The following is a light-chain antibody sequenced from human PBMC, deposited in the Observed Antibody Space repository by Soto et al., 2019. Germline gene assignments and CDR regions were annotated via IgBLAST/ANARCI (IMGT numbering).Light chain of an antibody. CDR2: EVS. CDR1: SSDVGGYNY. J-gene: IGLJ2*01. V-gene: IGLV2-8*01. CDR3: NSYAGSNIVV. Sequence: QSALTQPPSASGSPGQSVTISCTGTSSDVGGYNYVSWYQQHPGKAPKLMIYEVSKRPSGVPDRFSGSKSGNTASLTVSGLQAEDEADYYRNSYAGSNIVVFGGGTKVTVL.